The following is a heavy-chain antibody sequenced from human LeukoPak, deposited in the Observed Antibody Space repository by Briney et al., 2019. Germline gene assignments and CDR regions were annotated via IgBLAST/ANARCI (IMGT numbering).Heavy chain of an antibody. V-gene: IGHV3-30*02. CDR1: GFTFSSNG. CDR3: ARDERLLSFLK. Sequence: GGSLRLSCVASGFTFSSNGMHWVRQAPGKGLEWVTFIQYDGSKKYYADSVKGRFTISRDNSKNTLYLEMNSLRAEDTAIYYCARDERLLSFLKWGQGTLVTVSS. CDR2: IQYDGSKK. D-gene: IGHD3-3*01. J-gene: IGHJ4*02.